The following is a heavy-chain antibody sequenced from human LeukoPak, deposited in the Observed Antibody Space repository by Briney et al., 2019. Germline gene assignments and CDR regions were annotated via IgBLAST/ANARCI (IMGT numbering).Heavy chain of an antibody. D-gene: IGHD1-26*01. CDR3: AKDSRHGGGSYTDY. CDR1: GFTFSSYG. J-gene: IGHJ4*02. Sequence: GGSLRLSCAASGFTFSSYGMHWVRQAPGKGLEWVAVISCDGSNKYYADSVKGRFTISRDNSKNTLYLQMNSLRAEDTAVYYCAKDSRHGGGSYTDYWGQGTLVTVSS. CDR2: ISCDGSNK. V-gene: IGHV3-30*18.